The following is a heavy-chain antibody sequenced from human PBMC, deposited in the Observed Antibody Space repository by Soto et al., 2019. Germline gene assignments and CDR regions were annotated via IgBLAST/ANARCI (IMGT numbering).Heavy chain of an antibody. V-gene: IGHV5-51*01. CDR3: ARCNYYYYYHEEH. CDR1: GYSFTSYW. Sequence: PGESLKISCMGSGYSFTSYWIGWVRQMPGKGLEWMGIIYPGDSDTRYSPSFQGQVTISADKSISTAYLQWSSLKASDTAMYYCARCNYYYYYHEEHWCQGRRVTVPS. CDR2: IYPGDSDT. D-gene: IGHD3-22*01. J-gene: IGHJ4*01.